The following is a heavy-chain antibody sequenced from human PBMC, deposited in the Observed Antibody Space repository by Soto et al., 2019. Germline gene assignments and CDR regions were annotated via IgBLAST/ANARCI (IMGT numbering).Heavy chain of an antibody. V-gene: IGHV4-4*02. J-gene: IGHJ3*02. Sequence: QVQLQESGPGLVKPSGTLSLTCAVSGGSISTSNWWSWVRQPPGEGLEWIGEIYHSGSTNYSPSLKSRVTISVDKSKNQFSLKLSSVTAADTAVYYCARFMTMVTNLAFDIWGQGTMVTVSS. CDR1: GGSISTSNW. D-gene: IGHD4-17*01. CDR3: ARFMTMVTNLAFDI. CDR2: IYHSGST.